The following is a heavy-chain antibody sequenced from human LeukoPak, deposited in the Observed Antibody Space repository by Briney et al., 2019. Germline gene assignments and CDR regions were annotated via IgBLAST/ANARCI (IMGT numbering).Heavy chain of an antibody. D-gene: IGHD6-13*01. CDR2: IRSNTYGGST. V-gene: IGHV3-49*03. Sequence: GGSLRLYCAGSGFTFCDYGVGWLRQAPGKGLKWLTSIRSNTYGGSTKYVPSVKGRFTISGDNSNSIAYLQMNSLKTEDTAIYYCARVSRGGITASWFDHWGQGTLVTVSS. CDR1: GFTFCDYG. CDR3: ARVSRGGITASWFDH. J-gene: IGHJ5*02.